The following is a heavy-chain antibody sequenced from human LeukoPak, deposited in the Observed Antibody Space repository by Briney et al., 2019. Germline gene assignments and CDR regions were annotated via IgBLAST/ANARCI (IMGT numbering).Heavy chain of an antibody. D-gene: IGHD6-13*01. Sequence: TGGSLRLSCAASGFTFSSYEMNWVRQAPGKGLEWVSYISSSGRDTYYADSVKGRFTISRDNSKNTLYLQMNSLRAGDTAIYYCAEGTAAGNWGQGTLVTVSS. J-gene: IGHJ4*02. CDR2: ISSSGRDT. CDR1: GFTFSSYE. CDR3: AEGTAAGN. V-gene: IGHV3-48*03.